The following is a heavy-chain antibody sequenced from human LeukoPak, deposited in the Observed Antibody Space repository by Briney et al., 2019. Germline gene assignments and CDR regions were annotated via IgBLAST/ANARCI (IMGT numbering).Heavy chain of an antibody. CDR2: IESKTDGGAT. CDR3: TTYGSGRKFDY. Sequence: GGSLRLSCAASGFSFSDAWMSWVRQIPGKGLEWVGRIESKTDGGATDYAAPVKGRFTISRDDSTNTLYLQMNSLKSEDTAVYYCTTYGSGRKFDYWGQGILVTVSS. CDR1: GFSFSDAW. V-gene: IGHV3-15*04. D-gene: IGHD3-10*01. J-gene: IGHJ4*02.